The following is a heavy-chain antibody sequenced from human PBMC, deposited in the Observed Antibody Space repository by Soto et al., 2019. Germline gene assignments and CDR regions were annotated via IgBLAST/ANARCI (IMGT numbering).Heavy chain of an antibody. J-gene: IGHJ4*02. Sequence: PGGSLRLSCAASGFTVSSNYMSWVRQAPGKGLEWVSVIYSGGSTYYAYSVKGRFTISRDNSKNTLYLQMNSLRAEDTAVYYCARELTYYDSSGYPTSVFDYWGQGTLVTVSS. V-gene: IGHV3-53*01. D-gene: IGHD3-22*01. CDR2: IYSGGST. CDR1: GFTVSSNY. CDR3: ARELTYYDSSGYPTSVFDY.